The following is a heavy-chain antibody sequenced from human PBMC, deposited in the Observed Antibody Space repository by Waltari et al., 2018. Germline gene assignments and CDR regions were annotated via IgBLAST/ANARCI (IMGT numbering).Heavy chain of an antibody. Sequence: EVQLVESGGGLIQPGGSLRLPCAASGFIITNSSITWGRQAPGKGLEWVSVINSGGDTHYADSVKGRFTISRDNSKNTIYLQLNTLRAEDTALYYCARDVAGYYYFDLWGRGTLVTV. CDR2: INSGGDT. J-gene: IGHJ2*01. CDR3: ARDVAGYYYFDL. V-gene: IGHV3-53*01. CDR1: GFIITNSS.